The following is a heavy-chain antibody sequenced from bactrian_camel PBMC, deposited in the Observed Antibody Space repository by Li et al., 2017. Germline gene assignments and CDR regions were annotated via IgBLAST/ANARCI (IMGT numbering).Heavy chain of an antibody. Sequence: QVQLVESGGGSVQAGGSLTLSCAVSGSTASELSMAWFRQPPGKDREGLAVLWIGGATTTYADSVKGRFIITRDKAKDLVYLQMNGLQPEDTGMYYCAADQLYGT. CDR1: GSTASELS. V-gene: IGHV3-3*01. J-gene: IGHJ1*01. CDR2: LWIGGATT.